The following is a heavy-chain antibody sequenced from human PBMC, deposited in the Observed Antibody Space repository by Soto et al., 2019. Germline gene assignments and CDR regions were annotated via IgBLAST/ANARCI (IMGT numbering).Heavy chain of an antibody. D-gene: IGHD6-19*01. CDR1: GFTFDDYA. V-gene: IGHV3-9*01. CDR3: AKAVPYSSGWYPDV. CDR2: ISWNSGSI. Sequence: GGSLRLSCAVSGFTFDDYAMHWVRQAPGKGLEWVSGISWNSGSIGYADSVKGRFTISRDNAKNSLYLQMNSLRAEDTALYYCAKAVPYSSGWYPDVWGQGTTVTVSS. J-gene: IGHJ6*02.